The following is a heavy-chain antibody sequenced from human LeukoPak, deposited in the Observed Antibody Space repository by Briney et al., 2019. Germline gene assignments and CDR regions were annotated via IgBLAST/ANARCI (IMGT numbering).Heavy chain of an antibody. Sequence: SQTLSLTCAISGDSVSSNSAAWNWIRQSPSRGLEWLGRTYYRSKWYNDYAVSVKSRITINPDTSKNQFSLQLNSVTPEDTAVYYCARDSGSSSGSDYYGMDVWGQGTTVTVPS. CDR3: ARDSGSSSGSDYYGMDV. CDR1: GDSVSSNSAA. V-gene: IGHV6-1*01. D-gene: IGHD6-13*01. CDR2: TYYRSKWYN. J-gene: IGHJ6*02.